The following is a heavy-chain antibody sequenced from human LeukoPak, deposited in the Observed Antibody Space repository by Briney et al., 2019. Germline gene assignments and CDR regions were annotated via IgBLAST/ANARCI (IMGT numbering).Heavy chain of an antibody. CDR3: ARAARRWLQSINFDY. V-gene: IGHV4-4*02. CDR2: INHSGST. CDR1: GGSLSSSNW. Sequence: SETLSLTCAVSGGSLSSSNWWSWVRQPPGKGLEWIGEINHSGSTNYNPSLKSRVTISVDTSKNQFSLKLSSVTAADTAVYYCARAARRWLQSINFDYWGQGTLVTVSS. J-gene: IGHJ4*02. D-gene: IGHD5-24*01.